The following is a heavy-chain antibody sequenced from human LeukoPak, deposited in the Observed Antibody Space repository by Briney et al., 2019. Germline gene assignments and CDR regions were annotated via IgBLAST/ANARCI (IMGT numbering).Heavy chain of an antibody. J-gene: IGHJ6*02. CDR3: AREDGSGSYPGYYYGMDV. CDR1: EFTVSSNY. Sequence: GGSLRLSCAASEFTVSSNYMHWVRQAPGKGLEWVSLIYIGGNTFYADSVKGRFIISRDNSKNTLYLQMNSLRAEDTAVYYCAREDGSGSYPGYYYGMDVWGQGTTVTVSS. D-gene: IGHD3-10*01. CDR2: IYIGGNT. V-gene: IGHV3-53*01.